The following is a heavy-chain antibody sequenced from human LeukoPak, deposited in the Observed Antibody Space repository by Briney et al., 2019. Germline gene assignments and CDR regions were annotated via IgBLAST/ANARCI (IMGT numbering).Heavy chain of an antibody. D-gene: IGHD3-10*01. CDR2: ISSSSSYI. CDR3: ASDYYGSGSDLGAFDI. CDR1: GFTFSSYS. Sequence: GGSLRLSCAASGFTFSSYSMNWVRQAPGKGLEWVSSISSSSSYIYYADSVKGRFTISRDNAKNSLYLQMNSLRAEDTAVYYCASDYYGSGSDLGAFDIWGRGTMVTVSS. V-gene: IGHV3-21*01. J-gene: IGHJ3*02.